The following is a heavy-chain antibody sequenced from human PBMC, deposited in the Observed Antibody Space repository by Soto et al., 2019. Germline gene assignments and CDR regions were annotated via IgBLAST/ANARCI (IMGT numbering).Heavy chain of an antibody. J-gene: IGHJ4*02. CDR1: GFTFSSYG. V-gene: IGHV3-33*01. CDR2: IWYDGSNK. CDR3: ARFSGSYYFALDY. D-gene: IGHD1-26*01. Sequence: QVQLVESGGGVVQPGRSLRLSCAASGFTFSSYGMHWVRQAPGKGLEWVAVIWYDGSNKYYADSVKGRFTISRDNSKNTLYLKMNSLSAEDTAVYYCARFSGSYYFALDYWGQGTTVTVSS.